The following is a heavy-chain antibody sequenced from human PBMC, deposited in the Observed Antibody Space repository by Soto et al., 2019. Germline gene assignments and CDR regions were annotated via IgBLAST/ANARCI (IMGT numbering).Heavy chain of an antibody. J-gene: IGHJ4*02. CDR3: ATSLWGGGNPRSIYFDY. V-gene: IGHV1-24*01. Sequence: ASVKVSCKVSGYTLTELSMHWVRQAPGKGLEWMGGFDPEDGETIYAQKFQGRVTMTEDTSTDTAYMELSSLRSEDTAVYYCATSLWGGGNPRSIYFDYWGQGTLVTVSS. CDR1: GYTLTELS. CDR2: FDPEDGET. D-gene: IGHD2-15*01.